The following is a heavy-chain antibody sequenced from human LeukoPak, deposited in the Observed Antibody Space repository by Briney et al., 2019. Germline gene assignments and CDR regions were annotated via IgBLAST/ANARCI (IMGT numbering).Heavy chain of an antibody. J-gene: IGHJ5*02. D-gene: IGHD5-24*01. V-gene: IGHV4-31*03. CDR1: GCSFSSCGFY. Sequence: SGTLCLTCTVSGCSFSSCGFYWVRNPPHPGKGLEWIGYIYYSGTTYYNPSLKSRVTISVDTSKNQFSLKLSSVTAADTAVYYCASGPAINNWFDPWGQGTLVTVSS. CDR2: IYYSGTT. CDR3: ASGPAINNWFDP.